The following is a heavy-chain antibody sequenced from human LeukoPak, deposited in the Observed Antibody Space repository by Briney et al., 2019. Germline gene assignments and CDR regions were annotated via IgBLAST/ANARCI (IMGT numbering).Heavy chain of an antibody. D-gene: IGHD2-15*01. CDR3: ARERWLLTGDYYYMDV. Sequence: GGSLRLSCAASGFTVSSNYTSWVRQAPGKGLEWVSVIYSGGSTYYADSVKGRFTISRDNSKNTLYLQMNSLRAEDTAVYYCARERWLLTGDYYYMDVWGKGTTVTVSS. J-gene: IGHJ6*03. CDR1: GFTVSSNY. CDR2: IYSGGST. V-gene: IGHV3-53*01.